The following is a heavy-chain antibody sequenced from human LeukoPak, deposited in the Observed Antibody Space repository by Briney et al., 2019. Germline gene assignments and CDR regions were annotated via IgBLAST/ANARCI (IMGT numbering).Heavy chain of an antibody. D-gene: IGHD3-10*02. CDR1: GFTFSIYA. J-gene: IGHJ6*04. CDR2: FSDSGGST. CDR3: AELGITMIGGV. Sequence: GGSLRLSCAASGFTFSIYAMSWVRQAPGKGLEWVSAFSDSGGSTYYADSVKGRFTISRDNAKNSLYLQMNSLRAEDTAVYYCAELGITMIGGVWGKGTTVTISS. V-gene: IGHV3-23*01.